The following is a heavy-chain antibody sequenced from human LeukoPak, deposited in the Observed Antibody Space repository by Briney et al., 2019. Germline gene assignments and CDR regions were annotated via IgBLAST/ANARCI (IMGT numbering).Heavy chain of an antibody. D-gene: IGHD3-16*01. CDR2: IIPILGIA. V-gene: IGHV1-69*02. CDR1: GGTFSSYT. CDR3: ARVLDISVFGH. Sequence: SVKVSCKASGGTFSSYTISWVRQAPGQGLEWLGRIIPILGIANYAQKFQGRVTITADKSASTAYMDLSSLRSEDAAVYYCARVLDISVFGHWGQGTLVTVSP. J-gene: IGHJ4*02.